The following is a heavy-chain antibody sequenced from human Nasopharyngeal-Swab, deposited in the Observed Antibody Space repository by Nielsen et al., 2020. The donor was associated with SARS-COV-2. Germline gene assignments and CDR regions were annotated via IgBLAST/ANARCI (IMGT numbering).Heavy chain of an antibody. J-gene: IGHJ4*02. CDR2: IWYDGSNK. V-gene: IGHV3-33*01. CDR1: GFTFSSYG. Sequence: GESLKISCAASGFTFSSYGIHWVRQAPGKGLEWVAVIWYDGSNKYYADSVKGRFTISRDNSKNTLYLQMNSLRAEDTAVYYCARDAHSYGFDYWGQGTLVTVSS. D-gene: IGHD5-18*01. CDR3: ARDAHSYGFDY.